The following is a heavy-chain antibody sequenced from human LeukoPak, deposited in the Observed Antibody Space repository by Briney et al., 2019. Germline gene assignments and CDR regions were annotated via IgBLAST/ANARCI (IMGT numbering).Heavy chain of an antibody. CDR2: ISYDGSNK. D-gene: IGHD2-15*01. J-gene: IGHJ3*02. Sequence: PGRSLRLSCAASGFTFSSYAMHWVRQAPGKGLEWVAVISYDGSNKYYADSVKGRFTISRDNSKNTLYLQMNSLRAEDTAVYYRASPDRSGGFAFDIWGQGTMVTVSS. V-gene: IGHV3-30*01. CDR1: GFTFSSYA. CDR3: ASPDRSGGFAFDI.